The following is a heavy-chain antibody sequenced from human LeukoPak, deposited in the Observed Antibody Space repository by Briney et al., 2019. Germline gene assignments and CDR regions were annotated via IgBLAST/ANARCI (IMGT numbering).Heavy chain of an antibody. Sequence: GGSLRLSCAASGFTFSSYSMNWVRQAPGKVLELVSSISSSSSYIYYADSVKGRFTISRDNAKNSLYLQMNSLRAEDTAVYYCARDPEGYSYGEGDYWGQGTLVTVSS. CDR1: GFTFSSYS. D-gene: IGHD5-18*01. CDR2: ISSSSSYI. V-gene: IGHV3-21*01. J-gene: IGHJ4*02. CDR3: ARDPEGYSYGEGDY.